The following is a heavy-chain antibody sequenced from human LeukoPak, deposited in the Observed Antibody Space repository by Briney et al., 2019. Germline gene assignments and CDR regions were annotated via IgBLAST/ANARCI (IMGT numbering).Heavy chain of an antibody. D-gene: IGHD6-13*01. J-gene: IGHJ3*01. CDR3: AREGIAAAGWGGINSFDV. Sequence: ASVKVSCKASGGTFSSYSISWVRQAPGQGLEWMGGIIPMFGSTNYAQKFQGRVTTTADESTGTAYMELSSLRPEDTAVYYCAREGIAAAGWGGINSFDVWGQGTMVTVSS. CDR2: IIPMFGST. CDR1: GGTFSSYS. V-gene: IGHV1-69*13.